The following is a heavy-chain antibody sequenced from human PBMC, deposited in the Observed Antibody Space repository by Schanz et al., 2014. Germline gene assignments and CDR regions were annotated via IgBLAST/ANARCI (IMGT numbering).Heavy chain of an antibody. V-gene: IGHV1-69*04. J-gene: IGHJ3*02. CDR3: ARGLGDERWLDLNEAFDI. CDR2: IIPILGIT. Sequence: QVQLVQSGAEVKKPGASVRVSCKASGGTFSSYTINWVRQAPGQGLEWMGRIIPILGITNVAQTFQDRVTITADKSTSTAYMELSSLRSEDTAVYYCARGLGDERWLDLNEAFDIWGQGTIVTDSS. CDR1: GGTFSSYT. D-gene: IGHD6-19*01.